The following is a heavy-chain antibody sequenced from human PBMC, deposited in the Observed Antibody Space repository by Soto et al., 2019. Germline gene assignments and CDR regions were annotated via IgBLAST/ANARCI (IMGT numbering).Heavy chain of an antibody. Sequence: QVQLVESGGGVVQPGRSLRLSCAASGFTFRSYGMHWVRQAPGKGLEWVAVIWYDGSNKHYADPVKGRFTISRDNSKNTLSLQMNSLRAEDTAIYYCARDIDWYSNSSGFDNWGQGTLVTVSS. J-gene: IGHJ4*02. CDR3: ARDIDWYSNSSGFDN. CDR2: IWYDGSNK. CDR1: GFTFRSYG. V-gene: IGHV3-33*01. D-gene: IGHD1-26*01.